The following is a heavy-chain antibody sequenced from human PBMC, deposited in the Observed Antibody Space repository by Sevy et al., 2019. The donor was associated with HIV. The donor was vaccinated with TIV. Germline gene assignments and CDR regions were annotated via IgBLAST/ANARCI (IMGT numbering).Heavy chain of an antibody. CDR1: GFTLNNYW. V-gene: IGHV3-7*01. CDR3: VRAIAKDGSF. D-gene: IGHD6-13*01. Sequence: GGSLRLSCVASGFTLNNYWMHWVRQAPGKGLEWVANINQDGGVTYYVESVRGLFTISRDNGRNLVFLKMNSLRVDDTALYFCVRAIAKDGSFWGQGTLVTVSS. J-gene: IGHJ4*02. CDR2: INQDGGVT.